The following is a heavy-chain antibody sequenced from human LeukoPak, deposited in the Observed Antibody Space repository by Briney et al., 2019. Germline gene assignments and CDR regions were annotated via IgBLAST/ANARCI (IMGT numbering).Heavy chain of an antibody. CDR1: GYTFTSYG. J-gene: IGHJ4*02. CDR2: ISANNGNT. V-gene: IGHV1-18*01. D-gene: IGHD3-10*01. CDR3: TRDYYGSGGYTDY. Sequence: ASVKVSCKASGYTFTSYGISWVRQAPRQGLEWMGWISANNGNTAYAQTLQGRVTLTTDTSTSTAYMELRSLRSDDTAVYYCTRDYYGSGGYTDYWGQGTLVTVSS.